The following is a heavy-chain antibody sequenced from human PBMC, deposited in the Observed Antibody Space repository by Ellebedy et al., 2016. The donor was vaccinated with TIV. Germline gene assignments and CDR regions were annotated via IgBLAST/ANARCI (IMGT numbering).Heavy chain of an antibody. CDR1: GFTFSDYY. CDR3: AKGSSGDFPRYFDY. J-gene: IGHJ4*02. CDR2: ISGSGGST. Sequence: GESLKISXAASGFTFSDYYMSWIRQAPGKGLEWVSAISGSGGSTYYADSVKGRFTISRDNSKNTLYLQMNSLRAEDTAVYYCAKGSSGDFPRYFDYWGQGTLVTVSS. D-gene: IGHD4-17*01. V-gene: IGHV3-23*01.